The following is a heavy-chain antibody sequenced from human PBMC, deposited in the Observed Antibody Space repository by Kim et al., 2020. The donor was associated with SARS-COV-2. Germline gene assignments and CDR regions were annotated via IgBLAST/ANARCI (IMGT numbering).Heavy chain of an antibody. CDR1: GFIFSNYE. CDR2: ISRSGTPI. CDR3: VRYCASTGGTFYSPDAFDI. Sequence: GGSLRLSCAASGFIFSNYEMNWVRQAPGKGLEWVSYISRSGTPIYYAGSVKGRFTISRDSAENSLYLQMNSLRAEDTAVYYCVRYCASTGGTFYSPDAFDIWGQGTMVTVSS. V-gene: IGHV3-48*03. D-gene: IGHD2-15*01. J-gene: IGHJ3*02.